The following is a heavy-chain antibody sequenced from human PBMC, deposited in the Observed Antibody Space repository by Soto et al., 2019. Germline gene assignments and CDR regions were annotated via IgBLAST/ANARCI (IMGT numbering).Heavy chain of an antibody. CDR3: AKEWSYSSGWSHVDY. J-gene: IGHJ4*02. V-gene: IGHV3-23*01. D-gene: IGHD6-19*01. CDR2: ISGSGVST. Sequence: EVQLLESGGGLVQPGGSLRLSCAASGFTFSSYAMSWVRQAPGKGLEWVSAISGSGVSTYYADSVKGRFTISRDNSKNTLYLPTNSLRAEDTAVYYCAKEWSYSSGWSHVDYWGQGTLVTVPS. CDR1: GFTFSSYA.